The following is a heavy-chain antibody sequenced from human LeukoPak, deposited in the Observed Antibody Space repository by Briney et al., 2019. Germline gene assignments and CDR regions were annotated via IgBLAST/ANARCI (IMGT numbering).Heavy chain of an antibody. Sequence: GRSLRLSCAASGFTFDDYAMHWVRQAPGKGVEWVSGISWNSGRIGYGDSVKGRFTISRDNAKNSLYLQMNSLRAEDTALYYCAKDMRTDAAGTLDYWGQGILVTVSS. CDR3: AKDMRTDAAGTLDY. CDR1: GFTFDDYA. CDR2: ISWNSGRI. D-gene: IGHD6-13*01. V-gene: IGHV3-9*01. J-gene: IGHJ4*02.